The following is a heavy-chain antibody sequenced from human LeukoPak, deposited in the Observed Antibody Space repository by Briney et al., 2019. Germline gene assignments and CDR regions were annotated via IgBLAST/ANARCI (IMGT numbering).Heavy chain of an antibody. J-gene: IGHJ4*02. CDR1: GFTFSSYA. V-gene: IGHV3-23*01. Sequence: GGSLRLSCAASGFTFSSYAMTWVRQAPGKGLEWVSAISGSGGSTYYADSVKGRFTISRDNSRNTPYLQTNSLRAEDTAVYYCARRVVYYFDYWGQGTLVTVSS. D-gene: IGHD2-15*01. CDR3: ARRVVYYFDY. CDR2: ISGSGGST.